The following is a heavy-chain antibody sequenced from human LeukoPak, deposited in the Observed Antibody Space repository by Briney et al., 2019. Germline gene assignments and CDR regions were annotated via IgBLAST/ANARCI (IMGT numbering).Heavy chain of an antibody. CDR3: ARENGAAFDI. CDR1: GFTFSSYA. V-gene: IGHV3-30*01. Sequence: GGSLRLSCAASGFTFSSYAMHWVRQAPGKGLEWVAVISYDGSNKYYADSVKGRFTISRDNSKNTLYLQMNSLRAEDTAVYYCARENGAAFDIWGQGTMVTVSS. J-gene: IGHJ3*02. CDR2: ISYDGSNK. D-gene: IGHD2-8*01.